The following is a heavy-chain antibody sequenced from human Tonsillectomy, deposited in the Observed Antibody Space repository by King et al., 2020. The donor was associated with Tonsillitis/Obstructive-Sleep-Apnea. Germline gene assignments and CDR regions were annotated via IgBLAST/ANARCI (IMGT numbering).Heavy chain of an antibody. CDR3: ARGYYDYMGVLFDY. J-gene: IGHJ4*02. D-gene: IGHD3-16*01. Sequence: VQLPQWGAGLLKPSETLSLTCAVYGGSFSDYYWSWIRQPPGKGLEWIGEINHSEITNYNPSLKSRVSISLDTSKNQFSLKLTSVTAADTAVYYCARGYYDYMGVLFDYWGQGTLVTVSS. CDR2: INHSEIT. V-gene: IGHV4-34*01. CDR1: GGSFSDYY.